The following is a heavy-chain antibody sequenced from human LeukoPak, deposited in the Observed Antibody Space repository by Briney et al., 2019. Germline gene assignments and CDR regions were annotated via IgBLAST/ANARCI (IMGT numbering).Heavy chain of an antibody. CDR1: GYTLTELS. CDR2: FDPKDGGT. D-gene: IGHD1-26*01. V-gene: IGHV1-24*01. J-gene: IGHJ4*02. Sequence: ASVKVSCKVSGYTLTELSIHWVRQAPGKGLEWMGGFDPKDGGTIYAQNFQGRVTLTEDTSTDTAYMELSSLRSEDTAVYYCATDLIVGPTTDLDYWGQGTLVTVSS. CDR3: ATDLIVGPTTDLDY.